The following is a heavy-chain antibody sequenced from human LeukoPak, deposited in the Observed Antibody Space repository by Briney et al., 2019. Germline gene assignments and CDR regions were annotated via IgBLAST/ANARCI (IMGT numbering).Heavy chain of an antibody. CDR1: GFTFSSYA. Sequence: TGGSLRLSCAASGFTFSSYAMCWVRQAPGKGLEWVSAISGSGGSTYYADSEKGRFTISRDNSKNTLYLQMNSLRAEDTAVYYCAKDWIAVAGILFDYWGQGTLVTVSS. V-gene: IGHV3-23*01. D-gene: IGHD6-19*01. J-gene: IGHJ4*02. CDR3: AKDWIAVAGILFDY. CDR2: ISGSGGST.